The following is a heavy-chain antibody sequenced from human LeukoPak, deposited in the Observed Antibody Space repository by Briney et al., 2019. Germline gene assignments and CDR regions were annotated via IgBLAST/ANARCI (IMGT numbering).Heavy chain of an antibody. Sequence: GGSLRLSCAASGFTFSSYAMSWVRQAPGKGLEWVSAISGSGGSTYYADSVKGRFTISRDNSKSTLYLQMNSLRAEDTAVYHCAKDHSGDYFDYWGQGTLVTVSS. CDR1: GFTFSSYA. CDR3: AKDHSGDYFDY. CDR2: ISGSGGST. V-gene: IGHV3-23*01. J-gene: IGHJ4*02. D-gene: IGHD2-15*01.